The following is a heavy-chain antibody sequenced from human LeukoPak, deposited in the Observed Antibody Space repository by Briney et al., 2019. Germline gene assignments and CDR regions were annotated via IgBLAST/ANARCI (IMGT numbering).Heavy chain of an antibody. CDR3: ARGPPSGSSSWNYYYYYYYYMDV. CDR2: ISYDGSNK. V-gene: IGHV3-30*04. CDR1: GFTFSSYA. D-gene: IGHD6-13*01. J-gene: IGHJ6*03. Sequence: ARSLRLSCAASGFTFSSYAMHWVRQAPGKGLEWVAVISYDGSNKYYADSVKGRFTISRDNSKNTLYLQMNSLRAEDTAVYYCARGPPSGSSSWNYYYYYYYYMDVWGKGTTVTVSS.